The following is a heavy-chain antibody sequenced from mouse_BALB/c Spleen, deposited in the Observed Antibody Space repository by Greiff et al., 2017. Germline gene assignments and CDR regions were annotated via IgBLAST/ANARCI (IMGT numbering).Heavy chain of an antibody. V-gene: IGHV2-9*02. CDR3: ARDRGSLLYDGYYRAMDY. J-gene: IGHJ4*01. Sequence: VKLQESGPGLVAPSQSLSITCTVSGFSLTSYGVHWVRQPPGKGLEWLGVIWAGGSTNYNSALMSRLSISKDNSKSQVFLKMNSLQTDDTAMYYCARDRGSLLYDGYYRAMDYWGQGTSVTVSS. CDR2: IWAGGST. D-gene: IGHD2-3*01. CDR1: GFSLTSYG.